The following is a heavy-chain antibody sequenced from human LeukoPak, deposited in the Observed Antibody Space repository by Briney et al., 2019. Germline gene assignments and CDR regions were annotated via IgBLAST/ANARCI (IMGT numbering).Heavy chain of an antibody. J-gene: IGHJ4*02. CDR3: ARDPTFNGGY. D-gene: IGHD2-8*01. CDR2: IDKDGNKR. CDR1: GFTFSNYY. V-gene: IGHV3-7*01. Sequence: GGSLRLSCAASGFTFSNYYMSWVRQTPEKGLEWVANIDKDGNKRYYVDSAKGRITVSRDNAKNSLYLQMNSLRVEDTAVYYCARDPTFNGGYWGQGTLVTVSS.